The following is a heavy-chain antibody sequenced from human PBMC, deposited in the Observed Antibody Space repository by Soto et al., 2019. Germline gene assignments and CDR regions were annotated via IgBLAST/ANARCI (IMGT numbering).Heavy chain of an antibody. CDR1: GFTFSAYV. D-gene: IGHD3-10*01. CDR3: ARGCRDRGVTNY. J-gene: IGHJ4*02. Sequence: QVQLVESGGGVVQPGRSLRLSCAASGFTFSAYVMHWVRQAPGKGLEWVAVIWYDGSNKYYADSVKGRFTISRDNSKNALYLQRNGLRADDRAVYYCARGCRDRGVTNYCSQGTLVTVSS. CDR2: IWYDGSNK. V-gene: IGHV3-33*01.